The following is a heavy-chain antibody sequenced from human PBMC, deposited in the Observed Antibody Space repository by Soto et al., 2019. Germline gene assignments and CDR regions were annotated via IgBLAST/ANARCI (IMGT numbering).Heavy chain of an antibody. CDR2: ISYDGSNK. CDR1: GFTFSSYG. D-gene: IGHD2-2*01. CDR3: AKEDDCISTSCLVDY. V-gene: IGHV3-30*18. J-gene: IGHJ4*02. Sequence: QVQLVESGGGVVQPGRSLRLSCAASGFTFSSYGMHWVRQAPGKGLEWVAVISYDGSNKYYADSVKGRFTISRDNSKNTLYLQMNSLRAEDTAVYYCAKEDDCISTSCLVDYWGQRTLVTVSS.